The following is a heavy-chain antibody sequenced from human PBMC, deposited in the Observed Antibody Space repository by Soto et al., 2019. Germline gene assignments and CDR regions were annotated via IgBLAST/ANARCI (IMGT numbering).Heavy chain of an antibody. V-gene: IGHV3-23*01. D-gene: IGHD6-13*01. Sequence: GGSLRLSYAASGFTFSSYAMSWVRQAPGKGLEWVSAISGSGGSTYYADSVKGRFTISRDNSKNTLYLQMNSLRVEDTAVYYCAKIPAAAGRSGPSYWGQGTLVTVSS. CDR1: GFTFSSYA. CDR3: AKIPAAAGRSGPSY. J-gene: IGHJ4*02. CDR2: ISGSGGST.